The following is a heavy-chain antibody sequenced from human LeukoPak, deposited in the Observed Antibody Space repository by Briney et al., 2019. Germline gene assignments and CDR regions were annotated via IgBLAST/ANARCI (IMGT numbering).Heavy chain of an antibody. D-gene: IGHD3-22*01. J-gene: IGHJ3*02. V-gene: IGHV3-21*01. CDR2: ISSSSKHL. Sequence: GGSLRLSCGASGFTFRTYSMTWVRQAPGKGLDWVSSISSSSKHLYYADSVKGRFTISRDNAKNSLYLQMDSLRAEDTAVYYCASSYYDSSGYGAFDIWGQGTMVTVSS. CDR3: ASSYYDSSGYGAFDI. CDR1: GFTFRTYS.